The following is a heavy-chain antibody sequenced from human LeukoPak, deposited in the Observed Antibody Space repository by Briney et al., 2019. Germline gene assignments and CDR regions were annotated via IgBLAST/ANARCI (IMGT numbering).Heavy chain of an antibody. Sequence: GGSLRLSCAASGFTFSSYWMSWVRQAPGKGLEWVANIKQDGSEKYYVDSVKGRFTISRDNAKNSLYLQMNSLRAEDTAVYYCARARITMVRGLKGVMRYFDYWGQGTLVTVSS. CDR3: ARARITMVRGLKGVMRYFDY. CDR2: IKQDGSEK. V-gene: IGHV3-7*01. D-gene: IGHD3-10*01. CDR1: GFTFSSYW. J-gene: IGHJ4*02.